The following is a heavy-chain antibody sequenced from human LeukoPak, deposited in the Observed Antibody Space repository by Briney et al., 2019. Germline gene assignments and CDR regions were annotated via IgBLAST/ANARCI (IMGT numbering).Heavy chain of an antibody. CDR2: ISAYNGNT. CDR1: GYTFTSYG. D-gene: IGHD2-21*02. J-gene: IGHJ4*02. Sequence: ASVKVSCKGSGYTFTSYGLSWVRQPPPQGLAGMGWISAYNGNTNYAQKLQGRVTMTTDTSTSTAYMELRSVRSDDTAVYYCARDRAGGDPTHFDYWGQGTLVTVSS. V-gene: IGHV1-18*01. CDR3: ARDRAGGDPTHFDY.